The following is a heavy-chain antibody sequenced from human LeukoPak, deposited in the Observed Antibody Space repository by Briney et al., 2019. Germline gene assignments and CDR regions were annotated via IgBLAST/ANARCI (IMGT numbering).Heavy chain of an antibody. Sequence: SETLSLTCIVAGYSISSGYDWCWSRQPPGKGLEWGGGIYHSGSTYYNPSLKSRFTMSVDTSKNQFSLNLRSVTAAHTAVYYCARVRGFYGPYDYWGQGTIVTVSS. CDR2: IYHSGST. V-gene: IGHV4-38-2*02. CDR1: GYSISSGYD. J-gene: IGHJ4*02. CDR3: ARVRGFYGPYDY. D-gene: IGHD3-10*01.